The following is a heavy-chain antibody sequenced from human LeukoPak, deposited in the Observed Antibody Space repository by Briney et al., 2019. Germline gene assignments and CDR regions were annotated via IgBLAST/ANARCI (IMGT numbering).Heavy chain of an antibody. D-gene: IGHD6-19*01. V-gene: IGHV4-4*08. CDR2: IYSTGST. J-gene: IGHJ4*02. Sequence: SETLSLTCTVSGGSISGYYWSWVRQSPEKGLESIGFIYSTGSTYYNPSLKSRVTISVDTSKNQFSLKLSSVTAADTAVYYCARRAGSGRIDYWGQGTLVTVSS. CDR3: ARRAGSGRIDY. CDR1: GGSISGYY.